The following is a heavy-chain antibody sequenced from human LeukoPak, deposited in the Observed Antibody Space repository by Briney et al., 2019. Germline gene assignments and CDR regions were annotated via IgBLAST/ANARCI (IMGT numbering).Heavy chain of an antibody. J-gene: IGHJ4*02. D-gene: IGHD4-17*01. CDR1: GYTFADYG. CDR2: ISSYNGNT. V-gene: IGHV1-18*01. CDR3: ARCGSTVTRLFYY. Sequence: AXVKVSCEASGYTFADYGVTWVRQAPGQGLEWMGWISSYNGNTNYVKKFQGRVTMTRDTSTSTAYMEMRRLRYDDTAVYYCARCGSTVTRLFYYLGQGTLVTVSS.